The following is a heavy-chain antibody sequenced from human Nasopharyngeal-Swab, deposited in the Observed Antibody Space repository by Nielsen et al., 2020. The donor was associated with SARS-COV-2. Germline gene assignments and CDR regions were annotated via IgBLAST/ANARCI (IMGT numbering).Heavy chain of an antibody. V-gene: IGHV1-18*01. CDR1: GYTFTSYG. CDR2: ISAYNGNT. CDR3: ARAVGDYVWGSYRPYNWFDP. J-gene: IGHJ5*02. D-gene: IGHD3-16*02. Sequence: ASVKVSCKAFGYTFTSYGISWVRQAPGQGLEWMGWISAYNGNTNYAQKLQGRVTMTTDTSTSTAYMELRSLRSDDTAVYYCARAVGDYVWGSYRPYNWFDPWGQGTLVTVSS.